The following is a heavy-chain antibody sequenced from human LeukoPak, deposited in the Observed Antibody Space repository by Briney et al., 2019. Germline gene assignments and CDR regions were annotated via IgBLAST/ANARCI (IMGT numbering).Heavy chain of an antibody. D-gene: IGHD5-24*01. CDR3: ERAAAKEIATLI. CDR1: GGSLSSYY. CDR2: IFYTGNI. V-gene: IGHV4-59*01. Sequence: SETLSLTCTVSGGSLSSYYWTWIRQPPGKGLEWIGYIFYTGNINYNPSLKSPVTKSVDTSQNQFPLKLSSATAPDTAVYYLERAAAKEIATLIWGQGTLVTVSS. J-gene: IGHJ4*02.